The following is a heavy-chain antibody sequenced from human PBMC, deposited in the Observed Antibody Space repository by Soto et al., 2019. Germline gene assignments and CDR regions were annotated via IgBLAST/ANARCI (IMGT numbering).Heavy chain of an antibody. D-gene: IGHD6-13*01. Sequence: GASVKVSCKTSGYTFTNYGISWVRQAPGQGLEWMGWISAHTGNTNYAQKFQGRVTMTTDTSTSTAYMELRSLRSDDTAVYYCARVLGYNSSWWRHTAFDIWDQGTMVTVSS. J-gene: IGHJ3*02. CDR3: ARVLGYNSSWWRHTAFDI. V-gene: IGHV1-18*01. CDR2: ISAHTGNT. CDR1: GYTFTNYG.